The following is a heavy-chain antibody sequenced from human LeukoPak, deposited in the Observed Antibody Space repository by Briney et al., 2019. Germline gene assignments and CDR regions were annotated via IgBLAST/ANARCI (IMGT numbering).Heavy chain of an antibody. D-gene: IGHD1-26*01. CDR1: GGSVSSSSYY. Sequence: SETLSLTCTVSGGSVSSSSYYWGWIRQPPGKGLEWIGTIYYSGGTYYNPSLKSRVTMSVDTSKNQFSLKMSYVTAADTAMYYCARERSGSYYRWYFELWGRGTLVTVSS. J-gene: IGHJ2*01. CDR2: IYYSGGT. CDR3: ARERSGSYYRWYFEL. V-gene: IGHV4-39*07.